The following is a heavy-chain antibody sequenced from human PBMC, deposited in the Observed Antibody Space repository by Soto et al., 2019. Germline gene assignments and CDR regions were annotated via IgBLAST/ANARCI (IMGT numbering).Heavy chain of an antibody. CDR2: ISGSGGST. CDR3: AKSDNYGSGSPLDY. D-gene: IGHD3-10*01. V-gene: IGHV3-23*01. CDR1: GFTFSSYA. J-gene: IGHJ4*02. Sequence: PGGSLRLSCGASGFTFSSYAMSWVRQAPGKGLEWVSAISGSGGSTYYADSVKGRFTISRDNSKNTLYLQMNSLRAEDTAVYYCAKSDNYGSGSPLDYWGQGTLVTVSS.